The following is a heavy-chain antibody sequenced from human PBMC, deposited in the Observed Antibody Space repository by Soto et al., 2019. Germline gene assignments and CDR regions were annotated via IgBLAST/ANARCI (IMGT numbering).Heavy chain of an antibody. CDR3: AKVQDGDYGTNDY. CDR1: GFTFSSYA. J-gene: IGHJ4*02. D-gene: IGHD4-17*01. CDR2: ISGSGGST. V-gene: IGHV3-23*01. Sequence: EVQLLESGGGLVQPGGSLRLSCAASGFTFSSYAMSWVRQAPGKGLEWVSAISGSGGSTYYADSVKGRFTISRDNSKYTLYLQMNSLRAEDTAVYCCAKVQDGDYGTNDYWGQGTLVTVCS.